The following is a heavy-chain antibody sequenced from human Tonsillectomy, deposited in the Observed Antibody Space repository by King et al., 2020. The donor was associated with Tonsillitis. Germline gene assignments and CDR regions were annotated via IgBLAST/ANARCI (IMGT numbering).Heavy chain of an antibody. V-gene: IGHV3-15*01. J-gene: IGHJ6*02. CDR2: IKSKTDGGTT. CDR3: TTYDYGGNYYYYGMDV. D-gene: IGHD4-23*01. CDR1: GFTFSNAW. Sequence: VQLVESGGGLVKPGGSLRLSCAASGFTFSNAWMSWVRQAPGKGLEWVCRIKSKTDGGTTDYAAPVKGRFTISRDDSKNTLYLQMNSLKTEDTAVYYCTTYDYGGNYYYYGMDVWGQGTTVTVSS.